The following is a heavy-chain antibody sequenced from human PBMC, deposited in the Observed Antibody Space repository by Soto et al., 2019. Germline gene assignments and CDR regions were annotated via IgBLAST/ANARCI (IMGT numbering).Heavy chain of an antibody. V-gene: IGHV3-33*01. CDR2: IWYDGSNK. J-gene: IGHJ4*02. D-gene: IGHD5-12*01. CDR1: GFTFSSYG. Sequence: QVQLVESGGGVVQPGRSLRLSCAASGFTFSSYGMHWVRQAPGKGLEWVAVIWYDGSNKYYADSVKGRFTISRDNSKNTLYLQMNSLRAEDTAVYYCARGHGGATITNWGQGTLVTVSS. CDR3: ARGHGGATITN.